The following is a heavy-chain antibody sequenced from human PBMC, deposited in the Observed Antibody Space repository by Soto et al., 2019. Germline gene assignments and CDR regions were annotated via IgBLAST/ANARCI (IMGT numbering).Heavy chain of an antibody. D-gene: IGHD5-18*01. CDR2: IYSGGDT. J-gene: IGHJ4*02. CDR3: ARAVDTFMVIDY. Sequence: GGSLRLSCAASGFTVSRNYMSWVRQAPGKGLEWVSGIYSGGDTNYADSVKGRFTISRDNSKNTLYLQMNSLRAEDTAVYYCARAVDTFMVIDYWGQGTLVTVSS. V-gene: IGHV3-53*01. CDR1: GFTVSRNY.